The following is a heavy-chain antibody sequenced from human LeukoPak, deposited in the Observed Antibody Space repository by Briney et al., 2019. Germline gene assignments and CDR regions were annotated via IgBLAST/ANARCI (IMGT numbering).Heavy chain of an antibody. V-gene: IGHV4-61*02. J-gene: IGHJ4*02. CDR2: IYTSGST. CDR3: ARGNAVKDRSFDY. Sequence: SETLSLTCTVSGGSFSSGSYYGSGIRHPAGRGLDGIGRIYTSGSTNYSPSLKSRVTISVDTSKNQFSLKLSSVTAADTAVYYCARGNAVKDRSFDYWGQGTLVTVSS. D-gene: IGHD4-23*01. CDR1: GGSFSSGSYY.